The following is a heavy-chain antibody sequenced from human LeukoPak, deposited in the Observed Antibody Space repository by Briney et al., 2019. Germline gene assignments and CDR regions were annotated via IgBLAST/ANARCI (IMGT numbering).Heavy chain of an antibody. Sequence: SETLSLTCTVSGGSISRYYWSWIRQPAGKGLEWIGRIHSSGSTNYNPSLKSRVTMSVDTSKNHFSLKLSSVTAADTAVYYCARANSYDGSGHYYEFAYWGQGTLVTVSS. D-gene: IGHD3-22*01. J-gene: IGHJ4*02. CDR3: ARANSYDGSGHYYEFAY. CDR2: IHSSGST. CDR1: GGSISRYY. V-gene: IGHV4-4*07.